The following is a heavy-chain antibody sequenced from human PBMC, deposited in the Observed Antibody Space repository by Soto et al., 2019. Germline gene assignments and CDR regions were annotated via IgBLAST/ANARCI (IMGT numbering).Heavy chain of an antibody. J-gene: IGHJ6*03. V-gene: IGHV2-26*01. CDR2: IFSNDEK. CDR1: GFSLSNARMG. Sequence: SGPTPVNPTETLTLTCTVSGFSLSNARMGVSWIRQPPGKALEWLAHIFSNDEKSYSTSLKSRLTISKDTSKSQVVLTMTNMDPVDTATYYCARSTYYYYYMDVWGKGTTVTVSS. CDR3: ARSTYYYYYMDV.